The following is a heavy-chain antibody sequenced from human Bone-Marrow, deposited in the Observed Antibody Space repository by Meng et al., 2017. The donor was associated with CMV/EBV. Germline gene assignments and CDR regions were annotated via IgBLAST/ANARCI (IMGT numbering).Heavy chain of an antibody. Sequence: GESLKISCAASGFTFSSYWMSWVRQAPGKGLEWVSSISARSSYIYYADSVKGRVTISRDNPKDCLYLQMNSLRVEDTATYFCARGDTVVFTKGLSAIDYWGQGTLVTVSS. D-gene: IGHD5-18*01. CDR3: ARGDTVVFTKGLSAIDY. CDR1: GFTFSSYW. CDR2: ISARSSYI. J-gene: IGHJ4*02. V-gene: IGHV3-21*01.